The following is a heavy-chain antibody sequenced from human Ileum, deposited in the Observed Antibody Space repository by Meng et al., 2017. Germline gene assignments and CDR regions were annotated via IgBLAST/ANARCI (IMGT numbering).Heavy chain of an antibody. CDR1: GYTFTTYG. CDR2: MNTDKGNT. J-gene: IGHJ4*02. Sequence: QVQLVQSGAEVKKPGASVKVSCKASGYTFTTYGISWVRQAPGQGLEWMGWMNTDKGNTNYAQKFQGRATMTRDTSTSTAYMELRSLRSDDTAVYYCAREGAYNGGDYWGQGTPVTVSS. V-gene: IGHV1-18*01. D-gene: IGHD1-1*01. CDR3: AREGAYNGGDY.